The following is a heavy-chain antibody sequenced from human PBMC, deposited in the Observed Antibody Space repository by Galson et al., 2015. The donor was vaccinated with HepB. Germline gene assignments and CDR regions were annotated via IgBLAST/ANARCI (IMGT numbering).Heavy chain of an antibody. CDR3: ARQQDSYDNSAFDV. V-gene: IGHV4-39*01. J-gene: IGHJ6*02. Sequence: SETLSLTCSVSGDSMSGSTYYWDWIRQPPGKGLEWIGTVFYTGAAYYNLSLKSRVTISIDTSQNQFSLKLNSVTAADTAVYYCARQQDSYDNSAFDVWGQGTTVIVSS. D-gene: IGHD3-22*01. CDR2: VFYTGAA. CDR1: GDSMSGSTYY.